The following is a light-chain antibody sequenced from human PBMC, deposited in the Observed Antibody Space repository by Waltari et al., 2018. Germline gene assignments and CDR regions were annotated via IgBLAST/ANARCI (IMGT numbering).Light chain of an antibody. CDR1: QSISRY. CDR3: QQSYSTCT. V-gene: IGKV1-39*01. CDR2: AAS. Sequence: DIQMTQSPSSLSASVGDRVTITCRASQSISRYLNWYQQKPGIAPKVLIYAASSLQSGVPSRFSGSGSGTDFTLTISSLQPEDFATYYCQQSYSTCTFGQGTKLEIK. J-gene: IGKJ2*02.